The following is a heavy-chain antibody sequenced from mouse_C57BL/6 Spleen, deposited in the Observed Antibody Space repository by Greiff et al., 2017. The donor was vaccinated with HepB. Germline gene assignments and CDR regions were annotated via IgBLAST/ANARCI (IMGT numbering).Heavy chain of an antibody. D-gene: IGHD1-1*01. Sequence: QVQLQQSGAELVRPGTSVKVSCKASGYAFTNYLLEWVKQRPGQGLEWIGVINPGSGGTNYNEKFKGKATLTADKSSSTAYMQLSSLTSEDSAVSFCARDYGSSSWFAYWGQGTLVTVSA. CDR3: ARDYGSSSWFAY. CDR1: GYAFTNYL. CDR2: INPGSGGT. V-gene: IGHV1-54*01. J-gene: IGHJ3*01.